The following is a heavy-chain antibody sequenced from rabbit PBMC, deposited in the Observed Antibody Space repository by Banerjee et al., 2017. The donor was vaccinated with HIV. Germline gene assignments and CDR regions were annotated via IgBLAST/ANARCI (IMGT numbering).Heavy chain of an antibody. V-gene: IGHV1S40*01. Sequence: QQLVESGGGLVKPGASLTLTCTASGFSFSSGYDMCWVRLAPGKGLEWIACINTGGSGSTWYASWAKGRFTISKTASTTVTLQMTSLTAADTATYFCARGAGSSYYDRYFKLWGPGTLVTVS. CDR2: INTGGSGST. D-gene: IGHD8-1*01. J-gene: IGHJ4*01. CDR1: GFSFSSGYD. CDR3: ARGAGSSYYDRYFKL.